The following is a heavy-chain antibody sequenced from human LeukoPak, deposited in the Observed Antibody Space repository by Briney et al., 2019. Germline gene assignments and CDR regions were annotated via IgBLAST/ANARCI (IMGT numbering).Heavy chain of an antibody. D-gene: IGHD5-18*01. V-gene: IGHV3-53*01. CDR1: GFTVSSSY. Sequence: GGSLRLSCAASGFTVSSSYMSWVRQAPGKRLEWVSLIYSGGSTYYAASVKGRFTISRDNPKNTLYLQMNSLRPEDTAVYYCAKGYNYAYEYWGQGTLVTVSS. J-gene: IGHJ4*02. CDR3: AKGYNYAYEY. CDR2: IYSGGST.